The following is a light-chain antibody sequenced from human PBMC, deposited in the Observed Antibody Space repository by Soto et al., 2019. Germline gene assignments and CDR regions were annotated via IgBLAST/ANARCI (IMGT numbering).Light chain of an antibody. CDR2: GVS. Sequence: QSVLTQPASVSASPGQSITISCTGGKNDIGSSDYVSWYQQHPGKAPKLIIYGVSNRPSGTSDRFSGSKSGNTASLTISGLQADEEADYYCSSSTSSNTLVVGGGTKVTVL. V-gene: IGLV2-14*01. CDR1: KNDIGSSDY. CDR3: SSSTSSNTLV. J-gene: IGLJ3*02.